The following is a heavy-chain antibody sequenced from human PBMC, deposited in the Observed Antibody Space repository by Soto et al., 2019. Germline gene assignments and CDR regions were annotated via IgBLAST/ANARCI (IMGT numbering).Heavy chain of an antibody. Sequence: GGSLRLSCAASGFSFSNYAMSWVRQAPGKGLEWVSGISGSGGTTYFADSVKGRFTISRDSSKNTLYLQMNSLRAEDTAVYYCAKDRYFWGGYYKRRGFDCWGQGTLVTVSS. J-gene: IGHJ4*02. CDR3: AKDRYFWGGYYKRRGFDC. V-gene: IGHV3-23*01. CDR2: ISGSGGTT. D-gene: IGHD3-3*01. CDR1: GFSFSNYA.